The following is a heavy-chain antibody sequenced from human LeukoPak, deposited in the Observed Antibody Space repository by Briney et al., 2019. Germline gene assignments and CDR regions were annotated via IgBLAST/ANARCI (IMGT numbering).Heavy chain of an antibody. J-gene: IGHJ4*02. CDR1: GGSISSGGYS. D-gene: IGHD2-15*01. Sequence: SETLSLTCAVSGGSISSGGYSWSWIRQPPGKGLEWIGYIYHSGSTYYNPSLKSRVTISVDRSKNQFSLKLSSVTAADTAVYYCAANVVVVAATPTRHFDYWGQGTLVTVSS. CDR2: IYHSGST. V-gene: IGHV4-30-2*01. CDR3: AANVVVVAATPTRHFDY.